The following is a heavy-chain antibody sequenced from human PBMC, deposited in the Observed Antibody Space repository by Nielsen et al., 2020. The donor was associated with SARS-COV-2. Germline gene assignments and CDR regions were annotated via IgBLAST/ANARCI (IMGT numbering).Heavy chain of an antibody. CDR1: GFTFDDYA. V-gene: IGHV3-9*01. D-gene: IGHD7-27*01. CDR3: ARAVTGDWYFDY. J-gene: IGHJ4*02. CDR2: ISWNSGSI. Sequence: LSLTCAASGFTFDDYAMHWVRQAPGKGLEWVSGISWNSGSIGYADSVKGRFTISRDNSKNTLYLQMNSLRAEDTAVYYCARAVTGDWYFDYWGQGTLVTVSS.